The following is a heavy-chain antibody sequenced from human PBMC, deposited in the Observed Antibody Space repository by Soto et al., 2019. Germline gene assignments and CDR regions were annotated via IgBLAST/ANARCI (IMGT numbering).Heavy chain of an antibody. V-gene: IGHV5-51*01. CDR1: GYNYNLHW. Sequence: GESLKISCRGSGYNYNLHWISWVRQKPGRGVEWMGIIYPGDSDTRYNPSFQGQVTISVDKSINTAYLQWDSLEASDTATYYCARHLRSYDFFQYYYGIDVWGQGSTVTVSS. J-gene: IGHJ6*02. CDR3: ARHLRSYDFFQYYYGIDV. CDR2: IYPGDSDT. D-gene: IGHD3-16*01.